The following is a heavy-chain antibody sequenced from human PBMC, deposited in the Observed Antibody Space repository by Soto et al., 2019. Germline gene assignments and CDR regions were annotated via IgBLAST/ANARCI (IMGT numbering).Heavy chain of an antibody. D-gene: IGHD2-8*01. CDR3: ARSLMVYALPIHSSGMDA. Sequence: GGSLRLSCAASGFTFSSYGMHWVRQAPGKGLEWVAVIWYDGSNKYYADSVKGRFTISRDNSKNTLYLQMNSLRAEDTAVYYCARSLMVYALPIHSSGMDAWGQGTTVTVSS. CDR1: GFTFSSYG. J-gene: IGHJ6*02. V-gene: IGHV3-33*01. CDR2: IWYDGSNK.